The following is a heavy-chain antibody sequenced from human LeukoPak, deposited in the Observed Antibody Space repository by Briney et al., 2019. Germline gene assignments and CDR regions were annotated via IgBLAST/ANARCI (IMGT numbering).Heavy chain of an antibody. CDR3: ARVNIVVVPAARGPDAFDI. D-gene: IGHD2-2*01. J-gene: IGHJ3*02. CDR1: GFTFSSYA. V-gene: IGHV3-30-3*01. Sequence: SGGSLRLSCAASGFTFSSYAMHWVRQAPGKGLESVAVISYDGSNKYYADSVKGRFTISRDNAKNSLYLQMNSLRAEDTAVYYCARVNIVVVPAARGPDAFDIWGQGTMVTVSS. CDR2: ISYDGSNK.